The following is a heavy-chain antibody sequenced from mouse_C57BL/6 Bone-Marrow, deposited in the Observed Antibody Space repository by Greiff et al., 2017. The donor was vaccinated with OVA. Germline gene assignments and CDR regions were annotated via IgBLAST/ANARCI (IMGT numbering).Heavy chain of an antibody. CDR1: GFTFSSYA. Sequence: EVKVVESGEGLVKPGGSLKLSCAASGFTFSSYAMSWVRQTPEKRLEWVAYISSGGDYIYYADTVKGRFTISRDNARNTLYLQMSSLKSEDTAMYYCTRESHGSSSYWYFDVWGTGTTVTVSS. D-gene: IGHD1-1*01. J-gene: IGHJ1*03. CDR3: TRESHGSSSYWYFDV. CDR2: ISSGGDYI. V-gene: IGHV5-9-1*02.